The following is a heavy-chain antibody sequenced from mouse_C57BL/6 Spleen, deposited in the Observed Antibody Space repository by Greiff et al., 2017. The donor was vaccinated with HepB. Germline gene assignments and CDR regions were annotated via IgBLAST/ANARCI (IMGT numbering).Heavy chain of an antibody. CDR3: ARGYYGDYYAMDY. D-gene: IGHD1-1*01. J-gene: IGHJ4*01. CDR1: GFTFSDYY. V-gene: IGHV5-16*01. CDR2: INYDGSST. Sequence: EVNVVESEGGLVQPGSSMKLSCTASGFTFSDYYMAWVRQVPEKGLEWVANINYDGSSTYYLDSLKSRFIISRDNAKNILYLQMSSLKSEDTATYYCARGYYGDYYAMDYWGQGTSVTVSS.